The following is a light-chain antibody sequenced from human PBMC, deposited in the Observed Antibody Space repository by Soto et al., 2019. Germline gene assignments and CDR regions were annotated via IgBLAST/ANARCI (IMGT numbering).Light chain of an antibody. CDR3: SSYTTSSTQV. J-gene: IGLJ1*01. V-gene: IGLV2-14*01. Sequence: QSVLTQPASVSGSPGQSITISCTGTSSDIGGYKHVSWYQQHPGKAPKLMIYEVSNRPSGVSNRFSGSKSGNTASLTISGLQAEDEADYYCSSYTTSSTQVFGTGTKLTV. CDR2: EVS. CDR1: SSDIGGYKH.